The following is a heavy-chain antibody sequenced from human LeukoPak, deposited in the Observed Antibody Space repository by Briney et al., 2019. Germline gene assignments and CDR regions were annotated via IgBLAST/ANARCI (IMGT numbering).Heavy chain of an antibody. CDR3: ARVRAYDILTGYYSDTFDY. J-gene: IGHJ4*02. Sequence: PGGSLRLSCAASGFTFSSYAMSWVRQAPGKGLEWVSAISGSGGSTSYADSVKGRFTISRDNAKNTLYLQMNSLRAEDTAVYYCARVRAYDILTGYYSDTFDYWGQGTLVTVSS. V-gene: IGHV3-23*01. D-gene: IGHD3-9*01. CDR1: GFTFSSYA. CDR2: ISGSGGST.